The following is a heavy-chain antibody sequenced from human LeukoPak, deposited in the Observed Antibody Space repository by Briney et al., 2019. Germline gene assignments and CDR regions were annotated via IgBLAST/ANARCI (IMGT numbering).Heavy chain of an antibody. CDR2: ISTFNGHT. D-gene: IGHD5-18*01. CDR1: GYTFTTYG. V-gene: IGHV1-18*01. J-gene: IGHJ6*03. CDR3: ARVDTVNYYYYMDV. Sequence: GASVKVSCKASGYTFTTYGISWVRQAPGHGLEWMGWISTFNGHTNYAQSRQDRVTMTTDTSTSTGYMELSSLISDDTAVYYCARVDTVNYYYYMDVWGKGTPVTVSS.